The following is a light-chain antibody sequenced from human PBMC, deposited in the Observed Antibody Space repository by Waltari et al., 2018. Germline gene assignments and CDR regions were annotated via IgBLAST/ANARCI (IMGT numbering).Light chain of an antibody. CDR3: GTWDSSLSAAV. Sequence: QSVLTQPPSVSASPGQKVTISCSGSSSTIGANFVSRYQQLPGTAPKLLIYDTHKRPAGIPARFSGSKAGTSATLGITGLQTGDEADYYCGTWDSSLSAAVFGGGTKLTVL. J-gene: IGLJ2*01. CDR2: DTH. V-gene: IGLV1-51*01. CDR1: SSTIGANF.